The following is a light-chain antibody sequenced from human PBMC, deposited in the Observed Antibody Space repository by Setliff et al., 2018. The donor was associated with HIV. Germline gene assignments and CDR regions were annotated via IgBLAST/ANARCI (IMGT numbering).Light chain of an antibody. CDR2: DVT. V-gene: IGLV2-23*02. CDR3: CSYAGGDTWI. J-gene: IGLJ2*01. Sequence: SALTQPASVSGSPGQSITISCTGSSSDIGDYESVSWYQQHPGEVPKLMIYDVTKRPSGVSNRFSASKSGNTASLTISGLQAEDEAHYYCCSYAGGDTWIFGGGTK. CDR1: SSDIGDYES.